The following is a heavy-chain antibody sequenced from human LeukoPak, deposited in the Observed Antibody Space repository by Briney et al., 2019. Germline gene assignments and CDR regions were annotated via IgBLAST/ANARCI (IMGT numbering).Heavy chain of an antibody. CDR3: ARGDREGMDYYYMDV. J-gene: IGHJ6*03. CDR1: GYNFISYG. CDR2: IIPIFGTA. Sequence: GASVKVSCKASGYNFISYGISWVRQAPGQGLEWMGGIIPIFGTANYAQKFQGRVTITADESTSTAYMELSSLRSEDTAVYYCARGDREGMDYYYMDVWGKGTTVTVSS. V-gene: IGHV1-69*13. D-gene: IGHD6-13*01.